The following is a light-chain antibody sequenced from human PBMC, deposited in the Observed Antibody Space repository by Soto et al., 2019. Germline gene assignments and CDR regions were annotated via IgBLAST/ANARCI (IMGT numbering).Light chain of an antibody. J-gene: IGLJ2*01. V-gene: IGLV1-44*01. CDR3: AAWDDSLNGVV. CDR1: GSNIGGNT. CDR2: SNN. Sequence: QSVLTQPPSASGTPGQRVTISCSGSGSNIGGNTVNWYQQLPGAAPKPLIYSNNLRPSEVPDRFSGSKSGTSASLAISGLQSEDEADYYCAAWDDSLNGVVFGGGTKLTVL.